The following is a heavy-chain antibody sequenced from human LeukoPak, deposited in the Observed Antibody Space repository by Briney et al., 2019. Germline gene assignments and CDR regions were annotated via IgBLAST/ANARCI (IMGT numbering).Heavy chain of an antibody. Sequence: PSETLSLTCTVSGGSISSYYWSWLRQPPGKGLEWIGYIYYSGSTNYNPSLKSRVTISVDTSKNQFSLKLSSVTAADTAVYYCAREVVTAIPASHFDLWGRGTLVTVSS. V-gene: IGHV4-59*01. CDR1: GGSISSYY. J-gene: IGHJ2*01. D-gene: IGHD2-21*02. CDR3: AREVVTAIPASHFDL. CDR2: IYYSGST.